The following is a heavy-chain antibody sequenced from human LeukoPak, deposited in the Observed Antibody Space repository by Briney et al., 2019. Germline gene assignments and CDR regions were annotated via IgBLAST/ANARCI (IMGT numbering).Heavy chain of an antibody. J-gene: IGHJ4*02. CDR2: ISSSSSYI. D-gene: IGHD4-11*01. Sequence: PGGSLRLSCAASGFTFSSYSMNWVRQAPGKGLEWVSFISSSSSYIYYADSVKGRFTISRNNSKNSLYLQMNSLRADDTAVYYCARRSDHSRVDYWGQGTLVTVSS. CDR1: GFTFSSYS. CDR3: ARRSDHSRVDY. V-gene: IGHV3-21*01.